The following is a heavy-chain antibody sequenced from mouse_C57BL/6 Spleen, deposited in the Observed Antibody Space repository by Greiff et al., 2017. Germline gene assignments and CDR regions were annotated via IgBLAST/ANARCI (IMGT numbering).Heavy chain of an antibody. CDR3: ASGIPLYAMDY. CDR1: GYTFTSYW. Sequence: VQLQQSGAELVRPGSSVKLSCKASGYTFTSYWMHWVKQRPRQGLEWIGNIDPSDSETHYNQKFKDKATLTVDKSSSTAYMQLRSLTSEDSAVYYCASGIPLYAMDYWGQGTSVTVSS. D-gene: IGHD5-1-1*01. J-gene: IGHJ4*01. CDR2: IDPSDSET. V-gene: IGHV1-52*01.